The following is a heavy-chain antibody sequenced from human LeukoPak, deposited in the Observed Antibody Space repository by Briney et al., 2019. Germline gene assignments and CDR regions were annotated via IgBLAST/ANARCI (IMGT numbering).Heavy chain of an antibody. CDR1: GFTFSSYG. CDR2: ISYDGSNK. D-gene: IGHD2-2*01. J-gene: IGHJ5*02. Sequence: GGSLRLSCAASGFTFSSYGMHWVRQAPGKGLEWVAVISYDGSNKYYADSVKGRFTISRDNSKNTLYLQMNSLRAEDTAVYYCAKDPRAVGYCSSTSCPPWFDPWGQGTLVTVSS. V-gene: IGHV3-30*18. CDR3: AKDPRAVGYCSSTSCPPWFDP.